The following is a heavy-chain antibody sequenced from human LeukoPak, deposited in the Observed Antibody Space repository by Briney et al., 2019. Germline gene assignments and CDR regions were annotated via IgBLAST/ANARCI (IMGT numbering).Heavy chain of an antibody. Sequence: HGESLKISCKGSGYSFTSYWIGWVRPLPGKGLEWMGIIYPGDSDTRYSPSFQGQVTISADKSSSTAYLQWSGMKASDTAMYYCARGEGEQLQENCFDPWGQGTLVTVSS. D-gene: IGHD3-16*01. CDR2: IYPGDSDT. CDR1: GYSFTSYW. J-gene: IGHJ5*02. CDR3: ARGEGEQLQENCFDP. V-gene: IGHV5-51*01.